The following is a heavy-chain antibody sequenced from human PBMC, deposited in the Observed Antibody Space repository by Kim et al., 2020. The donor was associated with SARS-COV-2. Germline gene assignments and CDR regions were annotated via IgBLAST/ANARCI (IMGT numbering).Heavy chain of an antibody. CDR2: IYYSGST. Sequence: SETLSLTCTVSGGSISSYYWSWIRQPPGKGLEWIGYIYYSGSTNYNPSLKSRVTIPVDTSKNQSSLKLSSVTAAHTAVYYCARLSCSWYFGIAVAGAFAYRGQGTLVTVSS. V-gene: IGHV4-59*08. D-gene: IGHD6-19*01. CDR3: ARLSCSWYFGIAVAGAFAY. CDR1: GGSISSYY. J-gene: IGHJ4*02.